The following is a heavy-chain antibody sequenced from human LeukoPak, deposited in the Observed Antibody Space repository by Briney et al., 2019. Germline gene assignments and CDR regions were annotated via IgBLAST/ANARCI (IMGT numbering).Heavy chain of an antibody. Sequence: SETLSLTCTVSGGSISSYYWSWIRQPPGKGLEWIGYIYYSGSTNYNPSLKSRVTISVDTSKNQFSLKLSSVTAADTAVYYCARDRGEFDYWGQGALVTVSS. D-gene: IGHD2-21*01. V-gene: IGHV4-59*01. CDR3: ARDRGEFDY. CDR1: GGSISSYY. J-gene: IGHJ4*02. CDR2: IYYSGST.